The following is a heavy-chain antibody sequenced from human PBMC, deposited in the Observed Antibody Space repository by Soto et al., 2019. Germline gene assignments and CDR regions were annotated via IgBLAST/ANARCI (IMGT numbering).Heavy chain of an antibody. V-gene: IGHV4-39*01. D-gene: IGHD3-22*01. J-gene: IGHJ4*02. CDR1: GDSVTISDYY. CDR2: IHYSGST. Sequence: QLQLQESGPGLVKPSETLSLTCTVSGDSVTISDYYWGWIRQPPGMGLEWIGSIHYSGSTYHNPSLKSRVTISGDTSKKQFSLKLTSVTAADAAVYYCAAHDSGGYYAEYWGQGTLVTVSA. CDR3: AAHDSGGYYAEY.